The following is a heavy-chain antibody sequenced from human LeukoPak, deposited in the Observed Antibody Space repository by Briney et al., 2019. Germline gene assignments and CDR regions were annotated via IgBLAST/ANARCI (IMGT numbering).Heavy chain of an antibody. CDR2: INPNSGGT. J-gene: IGHJ6*02. D-gene: IGHD2-15*01. CDR3: ARSFTATPYYYYGMDV. V-gene: IGHV1-2*02. CDR1: GYTFTGYY. Sequence: GASVKVSCKASGYTFTGYYMHWVRQAPGQGLEWMGWINPNSGGTNYAQKFQGRATMTRDTSISTAYMELSRLRSDDTAVYYCARSFTATPYYYYGMDVWGQGTTVTVSS.